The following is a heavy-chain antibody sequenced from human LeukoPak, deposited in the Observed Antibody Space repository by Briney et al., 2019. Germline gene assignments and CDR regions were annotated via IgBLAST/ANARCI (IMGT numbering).Heavy chain of an antibody. D-gene: IGHD3-22*01. Sequence: PGGSLRLSCAASGFTFSSYAMSWVRQAPGKGLEWVSAISGSGGSTYYADSVKGRFTISRDNSKNTLYLQMNSLRAEDTAVYYCAKGSYYDSSGYHPLSFDYWGQGTLVTVSS. J-gene: IGHJ4*02. CDR2: ISGSGGST. CDR3: AKGSYYDSSGYHPLSFDY. CDR1: GFTFSSYA. V-gene: IGHV3-23*01.